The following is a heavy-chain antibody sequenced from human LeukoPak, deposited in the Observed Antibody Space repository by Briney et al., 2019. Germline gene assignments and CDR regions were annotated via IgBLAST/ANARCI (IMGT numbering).Heavy chain of an antibody. CDR3: AKDTGYYYDSSNYWN. V-gene: IGHV3-9*02. D-gene: IGHD3-22*01. CDR2: ISWNSDNI. J-gene: IGHJ4*02. CDR1: GFTSNDYV. Sequence: PGGSLRLSCAASGFTSNDYVMYWVRQAPGKGLEWVSGISWNSDNIAYADSVKGRFTISRDNAKNSLYLQMNSLRSEDTALYYCAKDTGYYYDSSNYWNWGQGTLVTVSS.